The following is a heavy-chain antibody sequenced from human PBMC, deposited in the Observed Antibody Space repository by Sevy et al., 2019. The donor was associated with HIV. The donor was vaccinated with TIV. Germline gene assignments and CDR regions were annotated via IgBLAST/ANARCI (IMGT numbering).Heavy chain of an antibody. J-gene: IGHJ4*02. V-gene: IGHV3-20*04. D-gene: IGHD6-13*01. CDR2: VNWNGGST. CDR1: GFTFDDYG. Sequence: GGSLRLSCAASGFTFDDYGMSWVRQAPGKGLEWVSGVNWNGGSTAYAGSVKGRFTISRDNAKNSLYLQMNNLRAEDTALYYCARVSGQQLVGGSFDYWGQGTLVTVSS. CDR3: ARVSGQQLVGGSFDY.